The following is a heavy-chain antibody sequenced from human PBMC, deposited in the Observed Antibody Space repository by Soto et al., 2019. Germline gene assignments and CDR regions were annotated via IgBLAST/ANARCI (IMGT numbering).Heavy chain of an antibody. CDR2: IYDSAST. J-gene: IGHJ5*02. Sequence: SETLSLTCTVSGGSISSGNYYWSWIRQQPGKGLEGIESIYDSASTSYNPSLKSRVTISVDTSKNHFSLKLSSVTAADTAVYYCARVFSDSSSFFDPWGQGTLVTVSS. CDR1: GGSISSGNYY. CDR3: ARVFSDSSSFFDP. D-gene: IGHD6-13*01. V-gene: IGHV4-31*03.